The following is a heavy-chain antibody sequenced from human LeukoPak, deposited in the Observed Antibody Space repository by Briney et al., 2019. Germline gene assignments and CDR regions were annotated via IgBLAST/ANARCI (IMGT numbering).Heavy chain of an antibody. V-gene: IGHV4-30-4*01. Sequence: SETLSLTCTVSGGSISSGDYYWSWIRQPPGKGPEWIGYIYYSGSTYYNPSLKSRVTISVDTSKNQFSLKLSSVTAADTAVYYCARRCSSTSCYAGEAVDYWGQGTLVTVSS. CDR2: IYYSGST. CDR3: ARRCSSTSCYAGEAVDY. CDR1: GGSISSGDYY. D-gene: IGHD2-2*01. J-gene: IGHJ4*02.